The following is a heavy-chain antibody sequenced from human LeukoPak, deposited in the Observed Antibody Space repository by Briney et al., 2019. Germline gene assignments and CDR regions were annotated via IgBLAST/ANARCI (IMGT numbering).Heavy chain of an antibody. D-gene: IGHD6-6*01. CDR1: GGSISSTSFY. CDR2: IYFSGST. CDR3: ARLSWGGSSSSVYHFQYGMDV. J-gene: IGHJ6*02. V-gene: IGHV4-39*02. Sequence: SETLSLTCTLSGGSISSTSFYWGWIRQPPGKGLEWIGSIYFSGSTYYNPSLKSRVTISMGTSKTHFSLNLRSVTAADTAVYYCARLSWGGSSSSVYHFQYGMDVWGQGTTVTVSS.